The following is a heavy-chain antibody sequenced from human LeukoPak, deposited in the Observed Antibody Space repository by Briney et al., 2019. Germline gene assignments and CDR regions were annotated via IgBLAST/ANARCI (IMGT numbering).Heavy chain of an antibody. CDR2: IWYDGSNK. Sequence: PGGSLRLSCAASGFTFSSYGMHWVRQAPGKGLEWVAVIWYDGSNKYYADSVKGRFTISRDNSKNTLDLQMNSLRAEDTAVYYCAKGGGYYDSSGYPSWGQGTLVTVSS. V-gene: IGHV3-33*06. CDR1: GFTFSSYG. D-gene: IGHD3-22*01. J-gene: IGHJ5*02. CDR3: AKGGGYYDSSGYPS.